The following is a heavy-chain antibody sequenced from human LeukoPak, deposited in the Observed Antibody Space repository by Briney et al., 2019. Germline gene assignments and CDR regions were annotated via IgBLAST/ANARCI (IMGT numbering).Heavy chain of an antibody. CDR3: ARGRTVGTTNFDY. D-gene: IGHD1-26*01. CDR2: INGDGTTT. CDR1: GFTFSSYW. J-gene: IGHJ4*02. Sequence: GGSLRLSCAASGFTFSSYWMHWVRHAPGEGLVWLSRINGDGTTTIYADSAKGRFTISRDNAKNTLYLQMNSLRAEDTAVYYCARGRTVGTTNFDYWGQGTLVTVSS. V-gene: IGHV3-74*01.